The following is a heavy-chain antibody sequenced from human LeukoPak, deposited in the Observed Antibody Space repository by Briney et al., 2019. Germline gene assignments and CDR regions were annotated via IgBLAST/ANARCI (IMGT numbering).Heavy chain of an antibody. D-gene: IGHD6-13*01. J-gene: IGHJ6*03. CDR2: INPNSGGT. Sequence: GASVKVSCKASGYTFTGYYMHWVRQAPGQGLEWMGWINPNSGGTNYAQKFQGRVTMTRDTSISTAYMELSRLRSDDTAVYYCAGDHPRRLAAAGIRYYMDAWGKGTTVTVSS. CDR3: AGDHPRRLAAAGIRYYMDA. V-gene: IGHV1-2*02. CDR1: GYTFTGYY.